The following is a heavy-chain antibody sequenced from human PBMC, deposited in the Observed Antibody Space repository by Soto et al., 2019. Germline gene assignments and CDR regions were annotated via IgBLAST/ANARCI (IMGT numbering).Heavy chain of an antibody. Sequence: PGGSLRLSCAASGFTFIDYYMSWIRQAPGKWLEWVSYISSSSSYTNYADSVKGRFTISRDNAKNSLSLQMNSLRAEDTAVYYCARQRINMVRGPSDIDYWGQGTLVTVSS. D-gene: IGHD3-10*01. CDR2: ISSSSSYT. CDR3: ARQRINMVRGPSDIDY. J-gene: IGHJ4*02. V-gene: IGHV3-11*06. CDR1: GFTFIDYY.